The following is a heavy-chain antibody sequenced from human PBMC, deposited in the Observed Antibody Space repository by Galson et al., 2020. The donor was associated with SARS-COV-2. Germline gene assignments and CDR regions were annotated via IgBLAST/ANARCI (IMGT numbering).Heavy chain of an antibody. J-gene: IGHJ6*03. Sequence: GGSLRLSCAGSGFTFSDYYMSWIRQAPGKGLEWVSYISTTGSTIYYADSVKGRFTISRDNAKNSLSLQMNSLRADDTAVYYCARDAHCSGGTCYYFYMDVWGKGTTVTVSS. CDR3: ARDAHCSGGTCYYFYMDV. D-gene: IGHD2-15*01. V-gene: IGHV3-11*04. CDR1: GFTFSDYY. CDR2: ISTTGSTI.